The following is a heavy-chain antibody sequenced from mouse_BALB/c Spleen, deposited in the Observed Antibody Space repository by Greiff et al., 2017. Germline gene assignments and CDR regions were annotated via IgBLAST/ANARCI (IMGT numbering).Heavy chain of an antibody. D-gene: IGHD1-1*01. CDR3: ARGPYYYGSSWFAY. Sequence: VQLKESGPELVKPGASVKIPCKASGYTFTDYNMDWVKQSHGKSLEWIGDINPNNGGTIYNQKFKGKATLTVDKSSSTAYMELRSLTSEDTAVYYCARGPYYYGSSWFAYWGQGTLVTVSA. CDR2: INPNNGGT. CDR1: GYTFTDYN. V-gene: IGHV1-18*01. J-gene: IGHJ3*01.